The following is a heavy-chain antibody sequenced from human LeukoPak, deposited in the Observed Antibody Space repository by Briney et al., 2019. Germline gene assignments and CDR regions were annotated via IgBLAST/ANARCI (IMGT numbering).Heavy chain of an antibody. CDR3: ARGQKVFWSGYYFDY. D-gene: IGHD3-3*01. CDR2: INPNSGGT. CDR1: GYTFTGYY. Sequence: ASVKVSCKASGYTFTGYYMHWLRQAPGQGLEWMGWINPNSGGTNYAQKFQGRVTMTRDTSISTAYMELSRLRSDDTAVYYCARGQKVFWSGYYFDYWGQGTLVTVSS. V-gene: IGHV1-2*02. J-gene: IGHJ4*02.